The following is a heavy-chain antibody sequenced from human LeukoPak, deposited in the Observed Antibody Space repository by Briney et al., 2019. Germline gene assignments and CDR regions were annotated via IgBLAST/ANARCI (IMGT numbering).Heavy chain of an antibody. CDR2: ISYDGSNK. CDR3: AKPRDIVATISSPDFDY. Sequence: PGGSLRLSCAASGFTFSSYGMHWVRQAPGKGLEWAAAISYDGSNKYYADSVKGRFTISRDNSKNTLYLQMNSLRAEDTAVYYCAKPRDIVATISSPDFDYWGQGTLVTVSS. V-gene: IGHV3-30*18. D-gene: IGHD5-12*01. J-gene: IGHJ4*02. CDR1: GFTFSSYG.